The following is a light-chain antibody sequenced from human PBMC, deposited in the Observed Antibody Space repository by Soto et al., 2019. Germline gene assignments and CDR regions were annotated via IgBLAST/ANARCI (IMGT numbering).Light chain of an antibody. CDR1: QSVSSNY. J-gene: IGKJ2*01. V-gene: IGKV3-20*01. CDR3: QQYGSSPRT. Sequence: IELTQSPGTLSLSPGEGATLSCRASQSVSSNYLAWYLQRPGQAPRLLIYGASSRATGIPDRFSGSGSGTDFTLTISRLEPEDFAVYYCQQYGSSPRTFGQGTKLEI. CDR2: GAS.